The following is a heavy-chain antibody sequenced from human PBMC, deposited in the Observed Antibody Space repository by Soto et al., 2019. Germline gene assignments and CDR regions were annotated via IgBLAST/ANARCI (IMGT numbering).Heavy chain of an antibody. CDR3: ARMESFGSLNWFDP. V-gene: IGHV1-8*02. D-gene: IGHD5-18*01. Sequence: VACKYHRCNFTDKDASWVRYVSGQGLEWMGWMNPGSGDTGSAQKFQGRVNMTRDISIATAYMELNSLTSEETAIYYCARMESFGSLNWFDPWGQGFLVTV. CDR2: MNPGSGDT. CDR1: RCNFTDKD. J-gene: IGHJ5*02.